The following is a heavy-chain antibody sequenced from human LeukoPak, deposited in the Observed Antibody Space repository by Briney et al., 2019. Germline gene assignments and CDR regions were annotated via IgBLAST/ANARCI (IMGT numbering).Heavy chain of an antibody. V-gene: IGHV3-30*04. J-gene: IGHJ4*02. D-gene: IGHD6-13*01. CDR1: GFTFSDYT. Sequence: GRSLRLSCAASGFTFSDYTMQWVRQAPGKGLEWVALLPPDGSYQYYADSLKGRSTISRDNFKNALYLQMNTLRLEDTAVYYCARGLHDRSWYGAHWGQGTLLSVSS. CDR2: LPPDGSYQ. CDR3: ARGLHDRSWYGAH.